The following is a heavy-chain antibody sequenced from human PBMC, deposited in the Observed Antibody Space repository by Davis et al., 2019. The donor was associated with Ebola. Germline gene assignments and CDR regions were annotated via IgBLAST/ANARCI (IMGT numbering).Heavy chain of an antibody. V-gene: IGHV3-48*03. Sequence: PGGSLRLSCAASGFTFSSYEMNWVRQTPGKGLEWVSYISSSGGYIYYADSVKGRFTISRDNAKNSVSLEMSSLRVEDTAIYYCAPGITAAATGVRWGQGTLVTVSS. CDR3: APGITAAATGVR. CDR2: ISSSGGYI. D-gene: IGHD6-25*01. J-gene: IGHJ4*02. CDR1: GFTFSSYE.